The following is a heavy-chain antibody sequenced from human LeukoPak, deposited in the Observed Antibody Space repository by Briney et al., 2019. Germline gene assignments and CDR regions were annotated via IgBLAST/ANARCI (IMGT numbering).Heavy chain of an antibody. CDR3: ARDLLNGRYFDWLNWFDP. D-gene: IGHD3-9*01. CDR2: INPNSGGT. Sequence: ASVKVSCKASGYTFTGYYMHWVRQAPGQGLEWMGWINPNSGGTNYAQKFQGRVTMTRDTSISTAYMELSRLRSDDTAVYYCARDLLNGRYFDWLNWFDPWGQGTLVTVSS. CDR1: GYTFTGYY. V-gene: IGHV1-2*02. J-gene: IGHJ5*02.